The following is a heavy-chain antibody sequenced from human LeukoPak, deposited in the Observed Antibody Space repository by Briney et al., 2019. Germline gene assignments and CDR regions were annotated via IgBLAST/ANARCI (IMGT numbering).Heavy chain of an antibody. J-gene: IGHJ4*02. CDR2: ISGSGGST. V-gene: IGHV3-23*01. CDR3: AKCYYDSSGYSPFDY. CDR1: GFTFSSYA. D-gene: IGHD3-22*01. Sequence: GGSLRLSCAASGFTFSSYAMSWVRQAPGKELEWVSAISGSGGSTYYADSVKGRFTISRDNSKNTLYLQMNSLRAEDTAVYYCAKCYYDSSGYSPFDYWGQGTLVTVSS.